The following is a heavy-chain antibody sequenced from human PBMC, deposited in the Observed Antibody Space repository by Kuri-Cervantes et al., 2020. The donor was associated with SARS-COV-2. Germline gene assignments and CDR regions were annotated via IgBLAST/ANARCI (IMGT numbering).Heavy chain of an antibody. V-gene: IGHV3-53*01. J-gene: IGHJ4*02. Sequence: GGSLRLSCAASGFTVSSNYMSWVRQAPGKGLEWVSVIYSGGSTYYADPVKGRFTISRDNSKNTLYLQMNSLRAEDTAVYYCARGPDCSSTSCYLGLDYWGQGTLVTVSS. CDR2: IYSGGST. D-gene: IGHD2-2*01. CDR3: ARGPDCSSTSCYLGLDY. CDR1: GFTVSSNY.